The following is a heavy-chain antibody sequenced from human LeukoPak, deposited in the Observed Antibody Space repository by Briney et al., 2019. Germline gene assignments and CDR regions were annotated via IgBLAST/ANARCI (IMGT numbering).Heavy chain of an antibody. V-gene: IGHV3-21*01. CDR2: ISSSSSYI. CDR1: EFTFSTYS. Sequence: AGGSLRLSCAASEFTFSTYSMNWVRQAPGKGLEWVSSISSSSSYIYYADSVKGRFTISRDNAKNSLYLHMNSLRAEDTAVYYCARASSGYEDGFDYWGQGTLVTVSS. D-gene: IGHD5-12*01. J-gene: IGHJ4*02. CDR3: ARASSGYEDGFDY.